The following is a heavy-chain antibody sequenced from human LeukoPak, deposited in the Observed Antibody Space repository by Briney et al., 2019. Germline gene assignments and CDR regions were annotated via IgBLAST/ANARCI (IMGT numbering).Heavy chain of an antibody. Sequence: SETLSLTCTVSGGSISSSSYYWGWIRQPPGKGLEWIGSIYYSGSTYYNPSLKSRVTISVDTSKNQFSLKLSSVTAADTAVYYCARGGLRNYYGSGSYLWFDPWGQGTLVTVSS. D-gene: IGHD3-10*01. V-gene: IGHV4-39*07. CDR1: GGSISSSSYY. CDR2: IYYSGST. J-gene: IGHJ5*02. CDR3: ARGGLRNYYGSGSYLWFDP.